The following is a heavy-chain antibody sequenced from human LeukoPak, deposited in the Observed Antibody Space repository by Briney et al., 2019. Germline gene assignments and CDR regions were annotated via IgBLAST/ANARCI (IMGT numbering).Heavy chain of an antibody. CDR2: INHSGST. D-gene: IGHD5-12*01. V-gene: IGHV4-34*01. CDR3: ARCEKYSGYDLWALYFDY. CDR1: GGSFSGYY. Sequence: SENLSLTCAVYGGSFSGYYWSWLRQPPGKGLEWIGEINHSGSTNYNPSLKSRVTISVDTSKNQFSLKLSSVTAADTAVYYCARCEKYSGYDLWALYFDYWGQGTLVTVSS. J-gene: IGHJ4*02.